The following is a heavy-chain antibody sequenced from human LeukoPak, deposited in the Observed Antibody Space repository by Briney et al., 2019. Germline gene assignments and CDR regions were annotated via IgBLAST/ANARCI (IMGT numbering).Heavy chain of an antibody. Sequence: GGSLRLSCAASGCTFSSYSMNWVRQAPGKGLEWVSYISNSGSTTDYADSVKGRFTISRDNAKNSLYLQMNSLRAEDTAVYYCSRLRGYSYGYADCWGQGTLVTVSS. J-gene: IGHJ4*02. CDR2: ISNSGSTT. V-gene: IGHV3-48*04. CDR1: GCTFSSYS. D-gene: IGHD5-18*01. CDR3: SRLRGYSYGYADC.